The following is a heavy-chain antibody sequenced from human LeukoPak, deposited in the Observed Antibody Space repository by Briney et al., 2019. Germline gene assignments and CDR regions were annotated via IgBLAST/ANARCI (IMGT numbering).Heavy chain of an antibody. CDR1: GGSISSYY. J-gene: IGHJ4*02. CDR2: IYYSGST. V-gene: IGHV4-59*01. Sequence: SETLSLTCTVSGGSISSYYWSWIRQPPGKGLEWIGYIYYSGSTNYNPSLTSRVTISVDTSKNQFSLKLSSVTAADTAVYYCARVRRGGFFDYWGQGTLVTVS. CDR3: ARVRRGGFFDY. D-gene: IGHD3-10*01.